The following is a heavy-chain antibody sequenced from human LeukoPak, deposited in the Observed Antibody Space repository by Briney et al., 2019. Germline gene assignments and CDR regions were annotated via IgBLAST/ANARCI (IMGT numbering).Heavy chain of an antibody. CDR2: ISAYNGNT. D-gene: IGHD2-15*01. CDR1: GYTFTSYG. Sequence: ASVKVSCKASGYTFTSYGISWVRQAPGQGLEWMGWISAYNGNTNYAQKLQGRVTMTTDTSTSTAYMELRSLRSDDTAVYYCARDEVVAAPNYFGMVVWGQGTTVSVCS. CDR3: ARDEVVAAPNYFGMVV. V-gene: IGHV1-18*01. J-gene: IGHJ6*02.